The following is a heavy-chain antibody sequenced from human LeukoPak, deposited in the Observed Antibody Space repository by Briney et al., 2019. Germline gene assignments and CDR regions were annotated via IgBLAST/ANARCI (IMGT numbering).Heavy chain of an antibody. CDR2: PSGSGGSQ. V-gene: IGHV3-23*01. J-gene: IGHJ4*02. CDR3: PKDRKFGYSGYDCAY. Sequence: PAVSLRRYSAGSTFTGSSMAMIRLAHGPGLGLKWVAAPSGSGGSQYYDGSVRGRPSISRENSKGTLYLQMNSLRAEDTAGYYGPKDRKFGYSGYDCAYWGQGTLVTVSS. CDR1: TFTGSSMA. D-gene: IGHD5-12*01.